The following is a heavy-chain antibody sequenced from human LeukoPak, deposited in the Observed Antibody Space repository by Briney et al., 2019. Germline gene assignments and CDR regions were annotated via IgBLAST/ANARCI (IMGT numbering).Heavy chain of an antibody. CDR1: GFRFSRYG. Sequence: ASVKVSCKASGFRFSRYGISWVRQAPGQGPEWVGWVSVFNGDTKYAQKFQGRVTVTTEISTDTAYMELSSLRSDVTGVYYCARGHSYYYYMDVWGKGTTVIVSS. J-gene: IGHJ6*03. CDR2: VSVFNGDT. V-gene: IGHV1-18*01. CDR3: ARGHSYYYYMDV.